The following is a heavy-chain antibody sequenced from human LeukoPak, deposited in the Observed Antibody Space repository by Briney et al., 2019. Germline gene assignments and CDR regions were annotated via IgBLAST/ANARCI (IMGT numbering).Heavy chain of an antibody. Sequence: PGGSLRLSCAASAFTVSNYWMSWVRQAPGKGLEWVANIKEDGSEINNVDSVKGRFAISRDNAKHSLYVQMNSLRDDDTAVYYCARDRGYSTCDYWRQGTLVTVSS. CDR2: IKEDGSEI. V-gene: IGHV3-7*01. D-gene: IGHD4-23*01. J-gene: IGHJ4*02. CDR1: AFTVSNYW. CDR3: ARDRGYSTCDY.